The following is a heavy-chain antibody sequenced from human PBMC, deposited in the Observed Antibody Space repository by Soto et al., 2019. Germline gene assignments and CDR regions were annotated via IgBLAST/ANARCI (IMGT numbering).Heavy chain of an antibody. D-gene: IGHD5-12*01. Sequence: EVLLLESGGGLVQPGGSLRLSCAASGFTFSTYGMAWVRQAPGKGLEWVPSISGSGINTYYADSVKGRFTTSRDNSKNTLYVQMNSLRAEDTALYSCAKDLDYSGYKRPIDYWGQGTKVTVSS. V-gene: IGHV3-23*01. CDR3: AKDLDYSGYKRPIDY. J-gene: IGHJ4*02. CDR2: ISGSGINT. CDR1: GFTFSTYG.